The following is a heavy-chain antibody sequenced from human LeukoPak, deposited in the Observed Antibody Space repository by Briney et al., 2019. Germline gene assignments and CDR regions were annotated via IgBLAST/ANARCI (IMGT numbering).Heavy chain of an antibody. CDR3: AKDRGGYDYGDYLAALYFDY. Sequence: GGSLRLSCAASGFTFSSYAMSWVRQAPGKGLEWVSAISGSGGSTYYADSVKGRFTISRDNSKNTLYLQMNGLRAEDTAVYYCAKDRGGYDYGDYLAALYFDYWGQGTLVTVSS. J-gene: IGHJ4*02. D-gene: IGHD4-17*01. CDR1: GFTFSSYA. CDR2: ISGSGGST. V-gene: IGHV3-23*01.